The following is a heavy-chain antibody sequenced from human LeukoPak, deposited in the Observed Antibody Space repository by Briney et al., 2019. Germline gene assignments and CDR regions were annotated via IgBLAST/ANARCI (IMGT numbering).Heavy chain of an antibody. CDR1: GYTFTGYY. D-gene: IGHD2-15*01. Sequence: ASVKVSCKASGYTFTGYYMHWVRQAPGQGLEWMGIINPSGGSTSYAQKFQGRVTMTRDMSTSTVYMELSSLRSEDTAVYYCARGEVVAPDGYWGQGTLVTVSS. J-gene: IGHJ4*02. CDR2: INPSGGST. V-gene: IGHV1-46*01. CDR3: ARGEVVAPDGY.